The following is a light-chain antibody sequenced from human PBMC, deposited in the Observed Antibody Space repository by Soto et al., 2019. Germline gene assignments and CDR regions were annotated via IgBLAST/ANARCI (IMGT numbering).Light chain of an antibody. V-gene: IGKV3-11*01. CDR2: DAS. CDR3: QQRSNWPWT. Sequence: EIVLTQSPATLSLPPGERATLSCRASQSVSSYLAWYQQKPGQAPRLLIYDASNRATGIPVRFSGSGSGTDFTLTISSLEPEDFAVYYCQQRSNWPWTFGQGTKVDIK. CDR1: QSVSSY. J-gene: IGKJ1*01.